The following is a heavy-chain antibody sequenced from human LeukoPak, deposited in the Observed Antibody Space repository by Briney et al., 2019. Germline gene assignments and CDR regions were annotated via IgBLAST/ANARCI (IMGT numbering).Heavy chain of an antibody. V-gene: IGHV3-21*01. CDR2: ISSSSSYI. CDR3: ARSWGSGSYYYYGMDV. CDR1: GFTFSSYS. Sequence: GGSLRLSCAASGFTFSSYSMNWVRQAPGKGLEWVSSISSSSSYIYYADSVEGRFTISRDNAKNSLYLQMNSLRAEDTAVYYCARSWGSGSYYYYGMDVWGQGITVTVSS. D-gene: IGHD3-10*01. J-gene: IGHJ6*02.